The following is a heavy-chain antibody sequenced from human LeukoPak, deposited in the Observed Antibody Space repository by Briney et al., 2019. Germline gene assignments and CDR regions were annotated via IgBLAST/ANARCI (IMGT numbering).Heavy chain of an antibody. D-gene: IGHD3-3*01. J-gene: IGHJ4*02. CDR1: GYTFTSYF. Sequence: ASAKVSCKASGYTFTSYFMNWVRQAPGQGLEWMGIINPSAGSTSYAQKFQGRVTMTRDTSTSTVYMELKSLRSEDTAVYYCARGGYDFSSGYYPSRWGQGTLVTVSS. CDR3: ARGGYDFSSGYYPSR. CDR2: INPSAGST. V-gene: IGHV1-46*01.